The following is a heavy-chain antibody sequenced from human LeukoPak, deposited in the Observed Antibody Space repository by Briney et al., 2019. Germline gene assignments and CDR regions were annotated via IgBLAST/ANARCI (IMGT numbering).Heavy chain of an antibody. CDR2: IRYDGSNK. Sequence: GGSLRLSCAASGFTFSSYGMHWVRQAPGKGLEWVAFIRYDGSNKYYADSVKGRFTISRDNSKNTLYLQMNSLRAEDTAVYYCAKEGRGCSSTSCYLYFDYWGQGTLVTVSS. CDR1: GFTFSSYG. D-gene: IGHD2-2*01. V-gene: IGHV3-30*02. J-gene: IGHJ4*02. CDR3: AKEGRGCSSTSCYLYFDY.